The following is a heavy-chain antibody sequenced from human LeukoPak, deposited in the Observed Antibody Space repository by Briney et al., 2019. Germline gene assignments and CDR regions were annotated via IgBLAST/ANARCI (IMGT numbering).Heavy chain of an antibody. D-gene: IGHD4-11*01. CDR3: ARGDYSNYGVDY. CDR2: IYYSGST. CDR1: GGSISSGDYY. V-gene: IGHV4-30-4*08. J-gene: IGHJ4*02. Sequence: SETLSLTCTVSGGSISSGDYYWSWIRQPPGKGLEWIGHIYYSGSTYYNPSLKSRVTISVDTSKNQFSLKLSSVTAADTAVYYCARGDYSNYGVDYWGQGTLVTVSS.